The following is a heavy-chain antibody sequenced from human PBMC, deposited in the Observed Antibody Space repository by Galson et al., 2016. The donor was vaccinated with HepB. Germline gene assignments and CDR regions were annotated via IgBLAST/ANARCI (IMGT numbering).Heavy chain of an antibody. CDR3: AHRPHPGIAMGADFFDY. V-gene: IGHV2-5*02. CDR2: IYWDDDT. D-gene: IGHD1-14*01. Sequence: PALVKPTQTLTLTCTFSGFSLTTSGVGVGWIRQPPGKALEWLALIYWDDDTRYRPSLKSRLTISKDTSKHQVFLTITNMDPADTATYYCAHRPHPGIAMGADFFDYWGQGTLVTVSS. CDR1: GFSLTTSGVG. J-gene: IGHJ4*02.